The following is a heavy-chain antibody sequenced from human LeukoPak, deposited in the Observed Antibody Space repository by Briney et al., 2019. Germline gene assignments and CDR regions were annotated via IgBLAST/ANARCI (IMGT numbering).Heavy chain of an antibody. V-gene: IGHV1-2*02. CDR3: MRSVGSTNWYAY. CDR1: GYTFSDYY. CDR2: INPHSGGT. D-gene: IGHD2-15*01. J-gene: IGHJ5*01. Sequence: GSLKVSCKASGYTFSDYYIHWVRQAPGQGLEWMGWINPHSGGTNSAQKFQGRVTMTRDTSISTAYMELNNLRSDDAAVYYCMRSVGSTNWYAYWGQGTHVIVSS.